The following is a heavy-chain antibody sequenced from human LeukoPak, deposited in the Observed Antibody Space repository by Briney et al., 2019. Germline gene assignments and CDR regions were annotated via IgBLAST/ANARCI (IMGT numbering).Heavy chain of an antibody. CDR1: GGSFSGYY. J-gene: IGHJ4*02. V-gene: IGHV4-34*01. Sequence: SETLSLTCAVYGGSFSGYYWSWIRQPPGKGLEWIGEINHSGSTNYNPSLKSRVTMSVDTSKNQFSLKLSSVTAADTAVYYCARQVGATGFDYWGQGTLVTVSS. CDR2: INHSGST. CDR3: ARQVGATGFDY. D-gene: IGHD1-26*01.